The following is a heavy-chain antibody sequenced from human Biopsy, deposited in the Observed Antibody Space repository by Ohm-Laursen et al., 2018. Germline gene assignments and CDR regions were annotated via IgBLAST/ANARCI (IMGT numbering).Heavy chain of an antibody. V-gene: IGHV1-46*01. D-gene: IGHD2-21*01. CDR1: GYNFGNYY. CDR3: ARESPLRLGVCGAIRCFKEVFGMDV. CDR2: VNPVAEAT. Sequence: SVKVSCKASGYNFGNYYINWVRKVPGQGLEWPGVVNPVAEATMYAQKFQDRITLTRDASTNTVYMDLTSLTSEDTAVYYCARESPLRLGVCGAIRCFKEVFGMDVWGQGTTVIVSS. J-gene: IGHJ6*02.